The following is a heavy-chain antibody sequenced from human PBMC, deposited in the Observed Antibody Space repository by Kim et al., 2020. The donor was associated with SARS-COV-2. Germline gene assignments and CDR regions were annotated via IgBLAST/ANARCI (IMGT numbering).Heavy chain of an antibody. CDR3: VKVVVIPATPHSDY. V-gene: IGHV4-34*01. D-gene: IGHD2-15*01. J-gene: IGHJ4*02. Sequence: NPSLKSRVTVSVDTSKNQFSLILTSLTTADTAIYYCVKVVVIPATPHSDYWGQGTLVTVSS.